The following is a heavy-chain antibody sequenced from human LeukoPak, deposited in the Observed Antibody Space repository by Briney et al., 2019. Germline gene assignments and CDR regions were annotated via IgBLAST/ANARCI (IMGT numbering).Heavy chain of an antibody. V-gene: IGHV1-46*01. Sequence: ASVKVSCKASGYTFTSYYMHWVRQAPGQGLEWMGIINPSGGSTSYAQKFQGRVTMTRDMSTSTVYMELSSLRSEDTAVYYCARDSPPAYCGGDCYSNYFDYWGQGTLVTVSS. CDR2: INPSGGST. CDR3: ARDSPPAYCGGDCYSNYFDY. CDR1: GYTFTSYY. J-gene: IGHJ4*02. D-gene: IGHD2-21*02.